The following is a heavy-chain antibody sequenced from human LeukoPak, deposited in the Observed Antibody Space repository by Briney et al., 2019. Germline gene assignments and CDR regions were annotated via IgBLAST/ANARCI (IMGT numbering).Heavy chain of an antibody. J-gene: IGHJ4*02. CDR2: ISYSGST. CDR3: ARQNSYNYAYFDY. CDR1: GGSISSPFYS. Sequence: SETLSLTCTVSGGSISSPFYSWGWIRQPPGKGLQWIGAISYSGSTYYNPSLKSRVTISVDTSKNQFSLKLSSVTAADMAVYYCARQNSYNYAYFDYCGQGTLVTVSS. D-gene: IGHD5-24*01. V-gene: IGHV4-39*01.